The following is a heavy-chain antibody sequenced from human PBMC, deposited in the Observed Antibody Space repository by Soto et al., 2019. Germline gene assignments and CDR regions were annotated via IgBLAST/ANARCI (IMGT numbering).Heavy chain of an antibody. V-gene: IGHV4-31*03. CDR1: GGSSRSGVYY. J-gene: IGHJ4*02. CDR3: ARTPDY. Sequence: QVQLQESGPGLVKPSQTLSLTCTVSGGSSRSGVYYWSWIRQRPGKGLEWIGYIYYSGNTYYNPSLKSRVTISVDTSKNHFSLKLSSVTAADTAVYYCARTPDYWGQGTLVTVSS. CDR2: IYYSGNT.